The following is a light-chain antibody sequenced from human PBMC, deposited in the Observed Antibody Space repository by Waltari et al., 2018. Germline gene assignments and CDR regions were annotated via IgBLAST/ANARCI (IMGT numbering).Light chain of an antibody. CDR3: QQYNRWPPIT. J-gene: IGKJ5*01. CDR1: QSVSSN. Sequence: EIVMTQSPATLSVSPGEPATLSCRASQSVSSNVAWYQKKPGQAPRLLIYDASTRATSIPAKFRGSGSGTECTLTISSLQSEDFAVYYCQQYNRWPPITFGHGTRLEIK. CDR2: DAS. V-gene: IGKV3-15*01.